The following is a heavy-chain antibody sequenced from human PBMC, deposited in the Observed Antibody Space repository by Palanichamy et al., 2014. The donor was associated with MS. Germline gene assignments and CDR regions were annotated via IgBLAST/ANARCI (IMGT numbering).Heavy chain of an antibody. CDR2: TYYRSKWYN. V-gene: IGHV6-1*01. CDR3: TRASAAAGTSDY. Sequence: QVQLQQSGPGLVKPSQTLLTHLCHLRGQCLKQECCLELDQAVPSRGLEWLGRTYYRSKWYNDYAVSVKSRITINPDTSKNQXSLQLNSVTPEDTAVYYCTRASAAAGTSDYWGQGTLVTVSS. J-gene: IGHJ4*02. CDR1: GQCLKQECC. D-gene: IGHD6-13*01.